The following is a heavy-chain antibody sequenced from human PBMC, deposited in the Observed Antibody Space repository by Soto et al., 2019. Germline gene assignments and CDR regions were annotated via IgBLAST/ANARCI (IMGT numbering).Heavy chain of an antibody. V-gene: IGHV1-18*01. D-gene: IGHD3-22*01. CDR2: ISAYNGNT. CDR1: GYTFTSYG. Sequence: WASVKVSCKASGYTFTSYGISWVRQAPGQGLEWMGWISAYNGNTNYAQKLQGRVTMTTDTSTSTAYMELRSLRSDDTAVYYCAREGVSSDYYYYGMDVWGQGTTVTVS. J-gene: IGHJ6*02. CDR3: AREGVSSDYYYYGMDV.